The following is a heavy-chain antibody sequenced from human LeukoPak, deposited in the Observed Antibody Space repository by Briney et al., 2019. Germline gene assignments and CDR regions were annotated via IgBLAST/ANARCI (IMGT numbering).Heavy chain of an antibody. V-gene: IGHV4-34*01. Sequence: SETLSLTCVVYGVSFSGYYWSWIRQPPGKGREWIGEINHSGSTNYNPSLKSRVTISVDTSKNQFSLKLRSVTAADTAVYYCARTRWLQSLFDYWGQGTLVTVSS. CDR1: GVSFSGYY. J-gene: IGHJ4*02. CDR3: ARTRWLQSLFDY. D-gene: IGHD5-24*01. CDR2: INHSGST.